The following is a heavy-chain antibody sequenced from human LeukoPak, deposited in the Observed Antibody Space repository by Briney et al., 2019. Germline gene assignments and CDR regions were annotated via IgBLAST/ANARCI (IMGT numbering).Heavy chain of an antibody. Sequence: ASVKVSCKASGYTSTGYYMHWVRQAPGQGLEWMGRINPNSGGTNYAQKFQGRVTMTRDTSISTAYMELSRLRSDDTAVYYCARAPLYYYDSSGYSPWGQGTLVTVSS. CDR1: GYTSTGYY. D-gene: IGHD3-22*01. CDR3: ARAPLYYYDSSGYSP. CDR2: INPNSGGT. J-gene: IGHJ5*02. V-gene: IGHV1-2*06.